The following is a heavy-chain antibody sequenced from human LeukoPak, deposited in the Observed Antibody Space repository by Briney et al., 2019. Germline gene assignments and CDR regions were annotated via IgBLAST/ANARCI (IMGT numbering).Heavy chain of an antibody. CDR3: ARDTTYCGGDCYSHPPY. V-gene: IGHV4-59*12. CDR1: GGSFSGYY. J-gene: IGHJ4*02. Sequence: SETLSLTCAVYGGSFSGYYWNWIRLPPGKGLEWIGYVYYSGSTNYNPSLKSRVTISVDTSKNQFSLKLSSVTAADTAVYYCARDTTYCGGDCYSHPPYWGQGTLVTVSS. D-gene: IGHD2-21*02. CDR2: VYYSGST.